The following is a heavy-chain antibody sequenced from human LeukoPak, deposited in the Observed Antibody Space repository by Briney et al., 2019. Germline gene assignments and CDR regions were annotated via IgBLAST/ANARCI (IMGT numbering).Heavy chain of an antibody. Sequence: GGSLRLSCAASGFTFDDYAMHWVRQAPGKGLEWVSGISWNIGSIGYADSVKGRFTISRDNAKNSLYLQMNSLRAEDTALYYCAKGPFRDGYGADYWGQGTLVTVSS. V-gene: IGHV3-9*01. CDR1: GFTFDDYA. CDR2: ISWNIGSI. D-gene: IGHD5-24*01. CDR3: AKGPFRDGYGADY. J-gene: IGHJ4*02.